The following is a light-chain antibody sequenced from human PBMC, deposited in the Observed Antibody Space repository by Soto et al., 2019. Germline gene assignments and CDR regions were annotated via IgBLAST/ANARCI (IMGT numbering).Light chain of an antibody. CDR2: EVT. V-gene: IGLV2-8*01. CDR1: SSDVGGYNY. CDR3: SSYASSNILV. Sequence: SVLTQPPSSSGSPGQSVTISCMGTSSDVGGYNYVSWYQQHPGKAPKLMIYEVTKRPSGVPDRFSGSKSGNTASLTVSGLQAEDEADYYCSSYASSNILVFGTGTKVTVL. J-gene: IGLJ1*01.